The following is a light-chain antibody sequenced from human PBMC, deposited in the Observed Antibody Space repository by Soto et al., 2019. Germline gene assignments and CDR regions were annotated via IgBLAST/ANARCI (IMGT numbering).Light chain of an antibody. Sequence: DIQMTQSPSTLSASVGDRVTITCRASQTVSSWLAWYQQKPGKAPKLLIYKASSLESGVPSRFSGSEYGTEFTLTISSLQPDDFATYYCQQYNSYSTFGQGTKVEVK. CDR3: QQYNSYST. CDR2: KAS. V-gene: IGKV1-5*03. J-gene: IGKJ1*01. CDR1: QTVSSW.